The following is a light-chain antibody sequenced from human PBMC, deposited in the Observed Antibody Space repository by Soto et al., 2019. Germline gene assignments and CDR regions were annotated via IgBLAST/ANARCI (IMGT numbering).Light chain of an antibody. CDR3: QQYNNWPGT. V-gene: IGKV3-15*01. J-gene: IGKJ1*01. CDR1: QSVSSN. Sequence: EIVMTQPPATLSVSPGERATLSCRASQSVSSNLAWYQQKPGQAPRLLIYGASTRATGIPARFSGSGSGTEFTLTISSLQSEDFAVYYCQQYNNWPGTFGQGTK. CDR2: GAS.